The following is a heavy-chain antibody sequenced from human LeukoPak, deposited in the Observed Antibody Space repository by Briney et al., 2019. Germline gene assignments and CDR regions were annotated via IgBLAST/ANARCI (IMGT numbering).Heavy chain of an antibody. CDR2: VVANTGHA. D-gene: IGHD2-2*01. CDR1: GYTYSEYD. V-gene: IGHV1-8*03. CDR3: ARVRVPAALFDY. Sequence: ASVKVSCKASGYTYSEYDINWVRQAPGQGLEWMGWVVANTGHAGYAQKFQGRVTFTTNPSTSTTYMELSSLKSEDTAVYYCARVRVPAALFDYWGQGTLVTVSS. J-gene: IGHJ4*02.